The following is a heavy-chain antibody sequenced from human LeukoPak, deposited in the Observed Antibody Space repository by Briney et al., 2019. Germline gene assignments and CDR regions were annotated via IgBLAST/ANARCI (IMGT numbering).Heavy chain of an antibody. Sequence: GASVKVSCKASGYTFTSYDINWVRQATGQGLEWMGWMTPNSGNTGYAQKFQGRVTMTRNTSISTAYMELSGLRSEDTAVYYCARAGRGTSIWFGGNWFDPWRQGTLVTVSS. CDR1: GYTFTSYD. V-gene: IGHV1-8*01. CDR3: ARAGRGTSIWFGGNWFDP. CDR2: MTPNSGNT. J-gene: IGHJ5*02. D-gene: IGHD6-13*01.